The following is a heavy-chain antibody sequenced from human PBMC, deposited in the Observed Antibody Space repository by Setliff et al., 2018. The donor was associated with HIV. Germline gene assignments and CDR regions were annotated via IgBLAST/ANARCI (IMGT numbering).Heavy chain of an antibody. D-gene: IGHD2-15*01. CDR3: ARAIRDGNSLINWFDP. CDR2: IKSKIDGETR. V-gene: IGHV3-15*05. CDR1: GFYFTNAW. Sequence: GGSLRLSCAVSGFYFTNAWMTWVRQTPGKGLEWVGRIKSKIDGETRHYAASVKGRFTISRNDSTDTLYLQMNSLRGEDTAVYFCARAIRDGNSLINWFDPWGQGTLVTVSS. J-gene: IGHJ5*02.